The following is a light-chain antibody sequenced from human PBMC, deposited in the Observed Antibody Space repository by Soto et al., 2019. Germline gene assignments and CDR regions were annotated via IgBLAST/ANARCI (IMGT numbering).Light chain of an antibody. J-gene: IGLJ3*02. CDR1: SSDVGGYNF. Sequence: QSVLTQPASVSGSPGQSITISCTGTSSDVGGYNFVSWYQHHPGKAPKIIIYDVNNRPSGVSHRFSGSKSGNTASLTISGLQPEDEADYFCGSYTRTNTPWVFGGGTKLTVL. V-gene: IGLV2-14*01. CDR3: GSYTRTNTPWV. CDR2: DVN.